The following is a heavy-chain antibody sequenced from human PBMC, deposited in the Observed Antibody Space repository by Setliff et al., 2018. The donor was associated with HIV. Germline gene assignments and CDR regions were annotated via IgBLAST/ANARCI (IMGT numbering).Heavy chain of an antibody. J-gene: IGHJ4*02. CDR1: GLTFSSYA. D-gene: IGHD1-1*01. Sequence: GGSLRLSCAASGLTFSSYAMSWVRQAPGKGLEWVSTINTNGGTTYYRDSVKGRFTISRDNSKNTLYLQMNSLRAEDTALYYCARDLNWAFDYWGQGTLVTVSS. CDR2: INTNGGTT. CDR3: ARDLNWAFDY. V-gene: IGHV3-23*01.